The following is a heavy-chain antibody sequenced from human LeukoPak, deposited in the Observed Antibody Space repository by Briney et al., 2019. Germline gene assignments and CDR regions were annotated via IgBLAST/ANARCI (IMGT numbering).Heavy chain of an antibody. V-gene: IGHV4-59*01. J-gene: IGHJ5*02. CDR2: IYYSGST. Sequence: PSETLSLTCTVSGGSISSYYWSWIRQPPEKGLEWIGYIYYSGSTNYNPSLKSRVTISVDTSKNQFSLKLSSVTAADTAVYYCARAVAVAGRGNWFDPWGQGTLVTVSS. D-gene: IGHD6-19*01. CDR3: ARAVAVAGRGNWFDP. CDR1: GGSISSYY.